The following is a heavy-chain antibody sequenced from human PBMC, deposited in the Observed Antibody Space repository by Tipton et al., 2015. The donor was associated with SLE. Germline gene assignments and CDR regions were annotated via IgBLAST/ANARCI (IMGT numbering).Heavy chain of an antibody. CDR2: ISYTGST. CDR1: GDSINTYD. D-gene: IGHD7-27*01. V-gene: IGHV4-59*01. CDR3: ARGRPLGQFDY. J-gene: IGHJ4*02. Sequence: TLSLTCTFSGDSINTYDWSWIRQPPGKGLEWIGSISYTGSTNYNPSLKGRVTISVDSSQSQFSLKLSSATAAETAVYYCARGRPLGQFDYWGQGTLATVSS.